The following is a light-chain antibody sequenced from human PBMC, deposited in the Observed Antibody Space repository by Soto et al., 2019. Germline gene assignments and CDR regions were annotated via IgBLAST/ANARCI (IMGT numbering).Light chain of an antibody. J-gene: IGLJ1*01. V-gene: IGLV2-14*01. CDR3: QSYGSSPSANFV. CDR1: SSDVGSYKY. CDR2: NVS. Sequence: QSVLTQPASVSGSPGQSITISCTGTSSDVGSYKYVSWYQQHPGQAPKLMIYNVSNRPSGVSDRFSGSKSGNTASLTISGLQAEDEADYYCQSYGSSPSANFVFGTGTKVTVL.